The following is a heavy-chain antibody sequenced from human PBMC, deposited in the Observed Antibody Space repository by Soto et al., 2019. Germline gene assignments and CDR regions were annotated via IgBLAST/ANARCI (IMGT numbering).Heavy chain of an antibody. Sequence: QVQLVQSGAAVKKPGSSVKVSCKASGGTFSTYTFTWVRQAPGQGLEWMGGITPILRTRHYAQKFQGRVTITAYDSTRTLYMELSTLRSEDTAVYYCARDQAVAGFDVWGQGTLVTVSS. J-gene: IGHJ4*02. CDR2: ITPILRTR. D-gene: IGHD6-19*01. V-gene: IGHV1-69*01. CDR1: GGTFSTYT. CDR3: ARDQAVAGFDV.